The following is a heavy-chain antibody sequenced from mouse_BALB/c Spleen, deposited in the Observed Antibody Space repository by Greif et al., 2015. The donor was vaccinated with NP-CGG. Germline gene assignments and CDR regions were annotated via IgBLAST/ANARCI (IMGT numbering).Heavy chain of an antibody. CDR2: ISSGGST. Sequence: EVKVVESGGGLVKPGGSLKLSCAASGFTFSSYAMSWVRQTPEKRLEWVASISSGGSTYYPDSVKGRFTISRDNARNILYLQMSSLRSEDTAMYYCARGDYGKGFAYWGQGTLVTVSA. CDR3: ARGDYGKGFAY. J-gene: IGHJ3*01. CDR1: GFTFSSYA. D-gene: IGHD2-1*01. V-gene: IGHV5-6-5*01.